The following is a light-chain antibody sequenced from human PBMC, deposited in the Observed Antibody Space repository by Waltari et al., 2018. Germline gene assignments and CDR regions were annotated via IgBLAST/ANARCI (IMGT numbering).Light chain of an antibody. Sequence: SYELTQPPSVSVSPGQTARITCPGESLPKQYAYWYQQKPGQTPVLLIYKDSEGPSGSPERFSGSSSGTTVTLTISGVQAEDEADYYCQSADSSGTYVVFGGGTKLNVL. CDR3: QSADSSGTYVV. CDR1: SLPKQY. V-gene: IGLV3-25*03. CDR2: KDS. J-gene: IGLJ2*01.